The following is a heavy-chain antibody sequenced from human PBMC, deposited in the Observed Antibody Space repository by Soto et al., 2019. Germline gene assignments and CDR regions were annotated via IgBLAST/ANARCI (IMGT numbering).Heavy chain of an antibody. CDR2: ISAYNGNT. D-gene: IGHD3-9*01. CDR3: ARGLRYFDWLLNPHPRFDY. J-gene: IGHJ4*02. Sequence: GASVKVSCKASGYTFTSYGISWVRQAPGQGLEWMGWISAYNGNTNYAQKLQGRVTMTTDTSTSTAYMELRSLRSDDTAVYYCARGLRYFDWLLNPHPRFDYWGQGTLVTVSS. CDR1: GYTFTSYG. V-gene: IGHV1-18*01.